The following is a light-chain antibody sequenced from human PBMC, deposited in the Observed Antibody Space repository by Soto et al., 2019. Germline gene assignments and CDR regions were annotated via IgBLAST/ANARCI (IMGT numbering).Light chain of an antibody. CDR1: QIVDANH. CDR3: QQSYSTPLT. CDR2: TTS. V-gene: IGKV3-20*01. J-gene: IGKJ3*01. Sequence: EIVLTQSPGTLSLSPGERATLSCRASQIVDANHVAWYQQKPGQAPRLLIYTTSYRASGIPDRFSGSGSGTDFTLTISSLQPEDFATYYCQQSYSTPLTFGPGNKVDIK.